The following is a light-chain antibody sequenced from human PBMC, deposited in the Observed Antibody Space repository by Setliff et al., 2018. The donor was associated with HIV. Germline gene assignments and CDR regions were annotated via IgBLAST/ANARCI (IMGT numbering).Light chain of an antibody. J-gene: IGLJ1*01. CDR3: SSSRSSTIEV. CDR2: DVS. V-gene: IGLV2-14*01. CDR1: SSDVGGYNY. Sequence: QSALTQPASVSGSPGQSITISCTGTSSDVGGYNYVSWYQQRPGKAPKLMIYDVSKRPSGVSDRFSGSKSGNTASLTISGLQAEDEADYYCSSSRSSTIEVFGTGTKVTVL.